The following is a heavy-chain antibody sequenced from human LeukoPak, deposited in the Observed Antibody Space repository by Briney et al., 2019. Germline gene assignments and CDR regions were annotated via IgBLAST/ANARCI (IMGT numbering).Heavy chain of an antibody. CDR3: AKRGVVIRVILVGFHKEAYYFDS. CDR2: TYYRSKWYN. V-gene: IGHV6-1*01. Sequence: SQTLSLTCAISGDSVSSNSAAWNWIRQSPSRGLEWLGRTYYRSKWYNDYALSVKSRITNNPDTSKNKFSLKLNSVTPEDTAVYFCAKRGVVIRVILVGFHKEAYYFDSWGQGALVTVSS. CDR1: GDSVSSNSAA. J-gene: IGHJ4*02. D-gene: IGHD3-22*01.